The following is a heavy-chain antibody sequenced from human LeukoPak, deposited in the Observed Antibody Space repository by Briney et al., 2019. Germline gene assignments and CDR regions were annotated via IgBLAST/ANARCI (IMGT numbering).Heavy chain of an antibody. Sequence: SETLSLTCAVYGGSFSGYYWSWIRQPPGKGLEWIGEINHSGSTNCNPSLKSRVTIPVDTSKNQFSLKLTSVTAADTAVYYCARDSHYYYDSSGYYLTLPFDYWGQGTLVTVSS. CDR1: GGSFSGYY. CDR2: INHSGST. J-gene: IGHJ4*02. D-gene: IGHD3-22*01. CDR3: ARDSHYYYDSSGYYLTLPFDY. V-gene: IGHV4-34*01.